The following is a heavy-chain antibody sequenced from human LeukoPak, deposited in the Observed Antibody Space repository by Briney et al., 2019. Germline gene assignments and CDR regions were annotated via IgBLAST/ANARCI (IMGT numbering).Heavy chain of an antibody. D-gene: IGHD3-9*01. CDR1: GFAVSSYY. J-gene: IGHJ4*02. CDR3: ARGTRYPPLRHADY. CDR2: IYSDGRI. V-gene: IGHV3-53*01. Sequence: PGGSLRLSCAASGFAVSSYYIRWVRQAPGKTLEWVSVIYSDGRIYYAAAVRGRFTISRDNSKNTVYLQMDNLRAEDTAMYFCARGTRYPPLRHADYWGQGTLVTVST.